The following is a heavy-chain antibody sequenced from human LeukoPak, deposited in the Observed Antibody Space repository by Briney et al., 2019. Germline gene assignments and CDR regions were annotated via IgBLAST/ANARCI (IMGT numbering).Heavy chain of an antibody. CDR3: VRLLYYYESSGFDY. J-gene: IGHJ4*02. Sequence: SETLSLTCTVSGGSMRSYHWSWIGQPPGKGLEWIGYIYYNGSTNYNPSLKSRVTISVDTSKNQFSLKLSSVTAADTAVYYCVRLLYYYESSGFDYWGQGTLVTVSS. D-gene: IGHD3-22*01. CDR2: IYYNGST. CDR1: GGSMRSYH. V-gene: IGHV4-59*08.